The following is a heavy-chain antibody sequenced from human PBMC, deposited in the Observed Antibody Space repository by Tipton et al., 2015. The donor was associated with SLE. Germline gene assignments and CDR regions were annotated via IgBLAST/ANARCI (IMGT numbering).Heavy chain of an antibody. J-gene: IGHJ3*02. D-gene: IGHD3-16*01. CDR2: IYTSGST. CDR1: GGSISSYY. V-gene: IGHV4-4*09. Sequence: TLSLTCTVSGGSISSYYWSWIRQPPGKGLEWIGYIYTSGSTNYNPSLKSRVTISVDTSKNQFSLKLSSVTAADTAVYYCARRGEGAPKDAFDIWGQGTMVTVSS. CDR3: ARRGEGAPKDAFDI.